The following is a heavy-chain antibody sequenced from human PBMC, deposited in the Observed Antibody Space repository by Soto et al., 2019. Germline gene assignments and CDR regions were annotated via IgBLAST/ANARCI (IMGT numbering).Heavy chain of an antibody. D-gene: IGHD3-16*01. J-gene: IGHJ6*02. CDR3: ARGAYYDNFWKKLNYYGLDV. Sequence: QVQLVQSAAEVKKPGASVKVTCKASGYTFIRYGITWVRQAPGQGLEWVGWISPYNDYTEYAQKFHGRVTMTTDTSSRTVTMALRGLRSDDTAVYYCARGAYYDNFWKKLNYYGLDVWGQGTTVTVSS. CDR2: ISPYNDYT. V-gene: IGHV1-18*01. CDR1: GYTFIRYG.